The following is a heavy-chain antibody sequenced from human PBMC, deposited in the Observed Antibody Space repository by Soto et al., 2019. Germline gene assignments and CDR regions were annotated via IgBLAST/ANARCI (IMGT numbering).Heavy chain of an antibody. D-gene: IGHD2-15*01. CDR2: IYYGGST. CDR1: GGSISSYY. V-gene: IGHV4-59*12. J-gene: IGHJ1*01. Sequence: PSETLSITCTVSGGSISSYYWSWIRQPPGKGLEWIGYIYYGGSTNYNPSLKSRVTISVDTSKNQFSLKLSSVTAADTAVYYCARSVTPWGQGTLVTVSS. CDR3: ARSVTP.